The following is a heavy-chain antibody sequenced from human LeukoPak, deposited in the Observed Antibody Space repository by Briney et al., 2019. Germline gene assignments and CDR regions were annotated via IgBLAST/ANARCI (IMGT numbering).Heavy chain of an antibody. CDR1: GFTFNTYA. D-gene: IGHD3/OR15-3a*01. Sequence: GGSLRLSCAASGFTFNTYAMSWVRQAPGKGLERVSVISGSGATTFHADSVKGRFTISRDNSKKSLYLQMNSLRADDTAVYYCAADMIFHGMDVWGQGTTVTVSS. CDR2: ISGSGATT. J-gene: IGHJ6*02. CDR3: AADMIFHGMDV. V-gene: IGHV3-23*01.